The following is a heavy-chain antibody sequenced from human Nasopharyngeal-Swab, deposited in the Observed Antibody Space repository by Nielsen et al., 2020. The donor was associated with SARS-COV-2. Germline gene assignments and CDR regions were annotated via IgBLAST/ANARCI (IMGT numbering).Heavy chain of an antibody. CDR2: IYWDDDR. D-gene: IGHD3-9*01. J-gene: IGHJ5*02. V-gene: IGHV2-5*02. Sequence: PGKALEWLALIYWDDDRRYSPSLKSRLTITKDTSKNRVVLTMTNMDPVDTATYYCALSADYDILTGPWGQGTLVTVSS. CDR3: ALSADYDILTGP.